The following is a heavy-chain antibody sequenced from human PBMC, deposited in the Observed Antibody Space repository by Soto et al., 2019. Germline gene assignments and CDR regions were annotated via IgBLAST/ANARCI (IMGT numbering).Heavy chain of an antibody. CDR3: ARDSVYYGDYELNYFDY. D-gene: IGHD4-17*01. CDR2: IRSKANSYAT. J-gene: IGHJ4*02. V-gene: IGHV3-73*01. Sequence: PGGSLRLSCAASGFTFSGSAMHWVRQASGKGLEWVGRIRSKANSYATAYAASVKGRFTISRDDSKNTAYLQMNSLKTEDTAVYYCARDSVYYGDYELNYFDYWGQGTLVTSPQ. CDR1: GFTFSGSA.